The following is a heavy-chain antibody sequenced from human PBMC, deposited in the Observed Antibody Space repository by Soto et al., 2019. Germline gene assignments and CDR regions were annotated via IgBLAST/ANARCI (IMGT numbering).Heavy chain of an antibody. J-gene: IGHJ4*02. V-gene: IGHV3-9*01. D-gene: IGHD3-10*01. CDR3: AKDYYTSGSYRFDY. Sequence: EVQLLESGGGLVQPGGSLRLSCAASGFTFDDYAMHWVRQAPGKGLEWVAGITWNSNSIDYADSVKGRFTISRDNAKNSLYLQMNSLRAEDTALYYCAKDYYTSGSYRFDYWGQGTLVTVSS. CDR1: GFTFDDYA. CDR2: ITWNSNSI.